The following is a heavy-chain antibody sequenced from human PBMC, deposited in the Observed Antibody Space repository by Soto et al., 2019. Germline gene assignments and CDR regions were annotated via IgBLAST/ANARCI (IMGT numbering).Heavy chain of an antibody. Sequence: EVQLLESGGGLVQPGGSLRLSCAASGFTFSSYAMSWVRQAPGKGLEWVSAISGSGGSTYYADSVKGRFTISRDNSKNTLYLQMNSLRAEDTAVYYCAKHSIAARQYYDILTGSVDYWGQGTLVTVSS. CDR2: ISGSGGST. D-gene: IGHD3-9*01. J-gene: IGHJ4*02. CDR1: GFTFSSYA. V-gene: IGHV3-23*01. CDR3: AKHSIAARQYYDILTGSVDY.